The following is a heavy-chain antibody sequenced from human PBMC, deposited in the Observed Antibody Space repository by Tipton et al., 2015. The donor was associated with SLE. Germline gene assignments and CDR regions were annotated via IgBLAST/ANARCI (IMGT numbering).Heavy chain of an antibody. CDR2: INHSGST. J-gene: IGHJ4*02. Sequence: TLSLTCAVYGGSFSGYYWSWIRQPPGKGLEWIGEINHSGSTNYNPSLKSRVTISVDTSKNQFSLKLSSVTAADTAVYYCARDLAVAGFDYWGQGTLVTVSS. D-gene: IGHD6-13*01. CDR1: GGSFSGYY. CDR3: ARDLAVAGFDY. V-gene: IGHV4-34*01.